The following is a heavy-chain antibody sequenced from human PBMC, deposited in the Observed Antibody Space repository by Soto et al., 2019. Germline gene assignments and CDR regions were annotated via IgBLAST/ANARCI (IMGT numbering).Heavy chain of an antibody. CDR2: IYYSGST. CDR1: GGSISSGGYY. J-gene: IGHJ4*02. CDR3: ARRFGGVVDY. V-gene: IGHV4-31*03. D-gene: IGHD3-16*01. Sequence: QVQLQESGPGLVKPSQTLSLTCTVSGGSISSGGYYWSWIRQHPGKGLEWIGYIYYSGSTYYNPSLKSRVTISIDTPKNLFSLKLRSVTAADTAVYYCARRFGGVVDYWGQGTLVTVSS.